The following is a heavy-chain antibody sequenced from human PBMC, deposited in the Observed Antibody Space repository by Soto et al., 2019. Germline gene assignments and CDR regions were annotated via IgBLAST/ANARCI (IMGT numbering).Heavy chain of an antibody. Sequence: PWGSLRLSCAASGFTFSSYGMHWVRQAPGKGLEWVAVIWYDGSNKYYADSVKGRFTISRDNSKNTLYMQMNSVRDEDTAVYYCVRDMAGGLGHCSGGSCYPLSNFDYWGQGTLVTVSS. V-gene: IGHV3-33*01. J-gene: IGHJ4*02. CDR3: VRDMAGGLGHCSGGSCYPLSNFDY. CDR2: IWYDGSNK. CDR1: GFTFSSYG. D-gene: IGHD2-15*01.